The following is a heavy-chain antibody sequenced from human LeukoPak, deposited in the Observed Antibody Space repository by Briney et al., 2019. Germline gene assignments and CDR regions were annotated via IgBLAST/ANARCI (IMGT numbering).Heavy chain of an antibody. CDR3: AKLGSSGFIYWYFDL. D-gene: IGHD6-19*01. CDR2: ISGSSRST. CDR1: GFTFHNNG. J-gene: IGHJ2*01. Sequence: PGGSLRLSCAASGFTFHNNGMSWVRQAPGKGLEWVSAISGSSRSTYHAESVKGRFTISRDNSKNTLFLQMNSLRVEDTAVYYCAKLGSSGFIYWYFDLWGRGTLVTVSS. V-gene: IGHV3-23*01.